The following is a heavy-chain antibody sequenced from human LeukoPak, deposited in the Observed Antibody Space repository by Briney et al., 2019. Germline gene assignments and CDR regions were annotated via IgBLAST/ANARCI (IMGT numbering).Heavy chain of an antibody. Sequence: GGSLRLSCAASGFTFSDYYMSWIRQAPGKGLEWVSYISSSSSTIYYADSVKGRFTISRDNAKNSLYLQMNSLRAEDTAVYYCAGSSGWYEVDYWGQGTLVTVSS. J-gene: IGHJ4*02. D-gene: IGHD6-19*01. CDR1: GFTFSDYY. CDR3: AGSSGWYEVDY. CDR2: ISSSSSTI. V-gene: IGHV3-11*04.